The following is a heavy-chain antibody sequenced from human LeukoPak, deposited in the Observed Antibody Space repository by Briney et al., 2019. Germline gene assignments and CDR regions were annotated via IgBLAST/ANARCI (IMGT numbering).Heavy chain of an antibody. Sequence: PGGSLRLSCAASGFTFSDYYMSWIRQAPGRGLEWVSYISSSSDYTNYADSVKGRFTISRDNAKNSLYLQMNSLRAEDTAVYYCARPGSGYSIDYWGQGTLVTVSS. V-gene: IGHV3-11*03. CDR1: GFTFSDYY. CDR2: ISSSSDYT. D-gene: IGHD3-22*01. J-gene: IGHJ4*02. CDR3: ARPGSGYSIDY.